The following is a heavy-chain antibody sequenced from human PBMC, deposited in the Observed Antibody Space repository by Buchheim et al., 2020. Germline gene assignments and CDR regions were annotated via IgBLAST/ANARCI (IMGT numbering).Heavy chain of an antibody. D-gene: IGHD2-2*01. CDR2: IWYDGSNK. Sequence: QVQLVESGGGVVQPGRSLRLSCAASGFTFSSYGMHWVRQAPGKGLEWMAVIWYDGSNKYYADSVKGRFTISRDNSKNTLYLQMNSLRAEDTAVYYCARGYSVPAALSRRYYYYYMDVWGKGTT. CDR1: GFTFSSYG. CDR3: ARGYSVPAALSRRYYYYYMDV. J-gene: IGHJ6*03. V-gene: IGHV3-33*01.